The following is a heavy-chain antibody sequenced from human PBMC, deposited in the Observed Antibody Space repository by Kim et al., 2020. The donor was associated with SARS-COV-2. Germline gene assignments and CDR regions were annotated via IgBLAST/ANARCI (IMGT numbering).Heavy chain of an antibody. J-gene: IGHJ6*02. CDR2: INPNGGST. CDR3: AGANYYYGSGTYDKVGYRGLDV. Sequence: ASVKVSCKASGYTFSSHYMHWVRQAPGQGLEWMGIINPNGGSTSYAQRFQGRVTMTRDTSASTVYLEVSSLRSEDTAVYYYAGANYYYGSGTYDKVGYRGLDVWGQGTTVTVS. D-gene: IGHD3-10*01. V-gene: IGHV1-46*01. CDR1: GYTFSSHY.